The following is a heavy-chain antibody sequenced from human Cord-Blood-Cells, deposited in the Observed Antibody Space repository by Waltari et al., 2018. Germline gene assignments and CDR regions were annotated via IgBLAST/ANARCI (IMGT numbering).Heavy chain of an antibody. V-gene: IGHV4-61*01. CDR3: ARDSDY. CDR2: IYYSGST. CDR1: GGSVSTGSYY. J-gene: IGHJ4*02. Sequence: QVQLQESGPGLVKPSETLSLTCTVPGGSVSTGSYYWSWIRQPPGKGLEWIGYIYYSGSTNYNPSLKSRVTISVDTSKNQFSLKLSSVTAADTAMYYCARDSDYWGQGTLVTVSS.